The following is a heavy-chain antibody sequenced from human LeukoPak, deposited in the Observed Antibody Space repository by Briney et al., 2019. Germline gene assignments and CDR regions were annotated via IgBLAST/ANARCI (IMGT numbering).Heavy chain of an antibody. J-gene: IGHJ6*02. CDR3: AREQVVVGRGYYGMDV. V-gene: IGHV3-66*01. CDR2: IYSGGST. D-gene: IGHD2-2*01. Sequence: GGSLRLSCAASGFTVSSNYMSWVRQAPGKGLEWVSLIYSGGSTYYADSVKGRFTVSRDNSKNTLYLQMNSLRAEDTAVYYCAREQVVVGRGYYGMDVWGQGTTVTVSS. CDR1: GFTVSSNY.